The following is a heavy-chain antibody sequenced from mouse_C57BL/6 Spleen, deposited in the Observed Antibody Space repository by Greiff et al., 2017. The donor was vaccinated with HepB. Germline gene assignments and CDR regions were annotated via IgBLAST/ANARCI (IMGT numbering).Heavy chain of an antibody. Sequence: EVQLVESGGGLVQPGGSMKLSCVASGFTFSNYWMNWVRQSPEKGLEWVAQIRLKSDNYATHYAESVKGRFTISRDDSKSSVYLQMNNLRAEDTGIYYCTGRGYYVSFDYWGQGTTLTVSS. CDR3: TGRGYYVSFDY. D-gene: IGHD2-3*01. CDR2: IRLKSDNYAT. J-gene: IGHJ2*01. V-gene: IGHV6-3*01. CDR1: GFTFSNYW.